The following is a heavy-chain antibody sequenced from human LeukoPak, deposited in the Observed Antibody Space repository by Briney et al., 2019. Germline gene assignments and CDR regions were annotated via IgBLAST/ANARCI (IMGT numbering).Heavy chain of an antibody. V-gene: IGHV3-21*01. J-gene: IGHJ3*02. CDR1: GFTFTDYS. Sequence: GGSLRLSCAAAGFTFTDYSMNWVRQAPGKGLEWVSTISSDSGHIYYADSVKGRFTISRDNAENSLYLQINSLRAEDTAVYYCARGDYYDSSSLLGIWGQGTTVTVSS. CDR2: ISSDSGHI. D-gene: IGHD3-22*01. CDR3: ARGDYYDSSSLLGI.